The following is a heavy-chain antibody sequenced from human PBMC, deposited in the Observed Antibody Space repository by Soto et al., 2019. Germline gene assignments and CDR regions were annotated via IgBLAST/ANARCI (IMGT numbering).Heavy chain of an antibody. CDR1: GFTFGSYN. CDR3: ARDLRASLVATAMPYYMDV. CDR2: ILSSSGVI. V-gene: IGHV3-48*01. J-gene: IGHJ6*03. D-gene: IGHD2-21*02. Sequence: EVQLVVSGGGLVQPGGSLRLSCAASGFTFGSYNMSWVRQAPGKGLEWVSFILSSSGVIYYADSVKGRFTISRDNAKNSLYLQMNSLRAEDTAVYYCARDLRASLVATAMPYYMDVWGKGTTVTVSS.